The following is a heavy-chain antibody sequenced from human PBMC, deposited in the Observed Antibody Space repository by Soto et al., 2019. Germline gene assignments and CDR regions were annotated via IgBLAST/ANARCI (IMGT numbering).Heavy chain of an antibody. CDR2: ISYDGSNK. CDR3: ARDCVNCRSNYYYGMDV. CDR1: GFTFSSYA. J-gene: IGHJ6*02. Sequence: GGSLRLSCAASGFTFSSYAMHWVRQAPGKGLEWVAVISYDGSNKYYADSVKGRFTISRDNSKNTLYLQMNSLRAEDTAVYYCARDCVNCRSNYYYGMDVWGQGTTVTVSS. V-gene: IGHV3-30-3*01. D-gene: IGHD1-20*01.